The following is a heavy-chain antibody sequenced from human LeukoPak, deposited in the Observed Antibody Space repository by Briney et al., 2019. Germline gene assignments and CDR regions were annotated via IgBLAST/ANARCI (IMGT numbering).Heavy chain of an antibody. V-gene: IGHV1-69*05. CDR2: IIPIFGTA. CDR3: VRGGQQLVVYYSDY. D-gene: IGHD6-13*01. Sequence: ASVKVSCKASGGTFSSYAISWVRQAPGQGLDWMGRIIPIFGTANYAQKFQGRVTTTTDESTSTAYMELSSLRSAETAVYNCVRGGQQLVVYYSDYSGYRTPVTVSS. J-gene: IGHJ4*01. CDR1: GGTFSSYA.